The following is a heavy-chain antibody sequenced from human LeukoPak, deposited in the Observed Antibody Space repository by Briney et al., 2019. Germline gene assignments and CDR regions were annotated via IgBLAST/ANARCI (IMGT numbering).Heavy chain of an antibody. CDR3: ARHYWYFDL. Sequence: PGGSLRLSCAASGFAFNTYAIHWVRQAPGKGLEWVAVISYDGSFKYYADSVKGRFTISRDNSKNTLYLQMNSLRAEDTAVYYCARHYWYFDLWGRGTLVSVSS. J-gene: IGHJ2*01. CDR2: ISYDGSFK. CDR1: GFAFNTYA. V-gene: IGHV3-30*04.